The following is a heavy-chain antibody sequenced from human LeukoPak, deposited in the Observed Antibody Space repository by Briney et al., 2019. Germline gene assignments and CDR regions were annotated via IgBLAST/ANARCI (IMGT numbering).Heavy chain of an antibody. CDR2: ISGSGGST. Sequence: GGSLRLSCAASGFTFSSYAMSWVRQAPGKGLEWVSAISGSGGSTYYADSVKSRFTISRDNSKNTLYLQMNSLRAEDTAVYYCAKRSYGSGSYYNNPPYYFDYWGQGTLVTVSS. J-gene: IGHJ4*02. D-gene: IGHD3-10*01. CDR1: GFTFSSYA. V-gene: IGHV3-23*01. CDR3: AKRSYGSGSYYNNPPYYFDY.